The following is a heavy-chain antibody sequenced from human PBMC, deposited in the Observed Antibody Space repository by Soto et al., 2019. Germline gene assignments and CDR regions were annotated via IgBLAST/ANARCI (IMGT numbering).Heavy chain of an antibody. CDR3: ARDFATHCSGSTCYPYAY. V-gene: IGHV3-7*03. CDR1: GFTFNTFW. J-gene: IGHJ4*02. CDR2: IKHDGSET. D-gene: IGHD2-15*01. Sequence: GSLSLYCAASGFTFNTFWMSWVRQSPGKGLECVANIKHDGSETYYADSVKGRFTISRDNAKNSLFLQMNTLRTEDTAVYYCARDFATHCSGSTCYPYAYWGQGALVTVSS.